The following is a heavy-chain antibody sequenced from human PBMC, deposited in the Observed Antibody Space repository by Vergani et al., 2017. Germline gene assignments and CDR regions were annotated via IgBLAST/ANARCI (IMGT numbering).Heavy chain of an antibody. CDR2: ISAYNGNT. Sequence: QVQLVQSGAEVKKPGASVKVSCKASGYTFTSYGISWVRQAPGQGIEWMGWISAYNGNTNYAQKLQGRVTMTTDTSTSTAYMELRSLRSDDTAVYYCARPYSSGWYPYYFDYWGQGTLVTVSS. CDR1: GYTFTSYG. J-gene: IGHJ4*02. CDR3: ARPYSSGWYPYYFDY. D-gene: IGHD6-19*01. V-gene: IGHV1-18*01.